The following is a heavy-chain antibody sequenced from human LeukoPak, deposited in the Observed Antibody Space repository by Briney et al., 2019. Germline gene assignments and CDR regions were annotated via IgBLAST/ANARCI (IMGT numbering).Heavy chain of an antibody. V-gene: IGHV4-39*01. D-gene: IGHD6-13*01. CDR2: IYYHENT. J-gene: IGHJ4*02. Sequence: SETLSLTCTVSGGSISSSSDYWGWIRQAPGKGLEWIGSIYYHENTYYNSSLKSRVTISVDTSKNQFSLKLSSVTAADTAVYYCARKTGYSSSWFVFRYFDYWGQGTLVTVSS. CDR3: ARKTGYSSSWFVFRYFDY. CDR1: GGSISSSSDY.